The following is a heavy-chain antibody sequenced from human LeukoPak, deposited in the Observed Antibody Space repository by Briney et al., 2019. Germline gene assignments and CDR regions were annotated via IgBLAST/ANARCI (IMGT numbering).Heavy chain of an antibody. J-gene: IGHJ4*02. Sequence: PSETLCLTCTVSGGSMINYYWSWIRLTPGKGLEWIAYAYHTGHTHYNPSLKSRATISLDTSKNQVSLKVNSVTAADTAVYYCARHPFSAPFDYWGQGTLVTVSS. V-gene: IGHV4-59*08. CDR3: ARHPFSAPFDY. D-gene: IGHD6-19*01. CDR2: AYHTGHT. CDR1: GGSMINYY.